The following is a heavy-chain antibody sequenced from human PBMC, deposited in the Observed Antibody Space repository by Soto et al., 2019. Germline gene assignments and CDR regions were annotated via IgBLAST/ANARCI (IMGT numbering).Heavy chain of an antibody. CDR2: IMPVFPTP. J-gene: IGHJ6*01. Sequence: QVQLVQSGAEVKKPGSSVKVSCKTSGGTFRTSAISWVRQAPGQGLEWMGGIMPVFPTPDYAQKFLGRVTITADESTSTAYMELSSLRSEDTAVYYCARDKDRQQLGGNYYYIMDVWGQGTTVTVSS. CDR1: GGTFRTSA. D-gene: IGHD3-3*02. CDR3: ARDKDRQQLGGNYYYIMDV. V-gene: IGHV1-69*12.